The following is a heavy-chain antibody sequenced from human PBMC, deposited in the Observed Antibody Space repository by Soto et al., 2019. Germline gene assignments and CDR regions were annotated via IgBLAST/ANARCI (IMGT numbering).Heavy chain of an antibody. CDR2: ISAYNGNT. CDR3: ARDGQVTAINARELVDP. Sequence: QVQLVQSGAEVKKPGASVKVSCKASGYTFTSYGISWVRQAPGQGLEWMGWISAYNGNTNYAQKLKGRVTMTTDTSTSTAYMELRSLRSDDTAVYYGARDGQVTAINARELVDPWGQGTLVTVSS. V-gene: IGHV1-18*01. J-gene: IGHJ5*02. CDR1: GYTFTSYG. D-gene: IGHD2-21*02.